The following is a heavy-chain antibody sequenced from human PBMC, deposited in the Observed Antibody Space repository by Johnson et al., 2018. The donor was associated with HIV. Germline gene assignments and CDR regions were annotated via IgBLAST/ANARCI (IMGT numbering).Heavy chain of an antibody. J-gene: IGHJ3*02. CDR2: ISSDESYI. CDR3: AREGAPSARDFGAFDI. V-gene: IGHV3-30*04. CDR1: RFTFSSHA. Sequence: QVQLVESGGGVVQPGRSLRLSCAASRFTFSSHAMHWVRQAPGKGLEWVAVISSDESYIHYGDSVKGRFIVSKDNSKNTLYLQMSSLRAEDTAVYYCAREGAPSARDFGAFDIWGQGTMVTVSS. D-gene: IGHD1-26*01.